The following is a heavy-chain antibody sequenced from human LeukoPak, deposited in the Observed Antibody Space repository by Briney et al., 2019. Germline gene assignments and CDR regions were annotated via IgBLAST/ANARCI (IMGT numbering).Heavy chain of an antibody. CDR2: ISGSGGYT. J-gene: IGHJ4*02. Sequence: GGSLRLSCAASGFTFSSYAMSWVRQAPGKGLEWVSAISGSGGYTFYADSVQGRLTISRDNSKNTLYLQMNSLRAEDTAVYYCAKHCSSTSCPWGYWGQGTLVTVSS. CDR1: GFTFSSYA. D-gene: IGHD2-2*01. V-gene: IGHV3-23*01. CDR3: AKHCSSTSCPWGY.